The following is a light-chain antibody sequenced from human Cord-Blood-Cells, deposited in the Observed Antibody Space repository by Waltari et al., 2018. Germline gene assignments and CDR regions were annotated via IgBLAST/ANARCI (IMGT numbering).Light chain of an antibody. CDR1: QSVSSY. CDR2: DAS. J-gene: IGKJ4*01. CDR3: QQRSNWPLT. V-gene: IGKV3-11*01. Sequence: EIVLTLSPATLSVSPWERATLSCRASQSVSSYLAWYQQKPGQAPRLLIYDASNRATGIPARFSGSGSGTDFTLTISSLETEDFAVYYCQQRSNWPLTFGGGTKVEIK.